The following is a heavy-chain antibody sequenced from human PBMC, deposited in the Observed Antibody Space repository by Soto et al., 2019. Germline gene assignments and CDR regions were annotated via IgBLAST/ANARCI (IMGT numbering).Heavy chain of an antibody. CDR3: ARGTPITIFGVGFGFFDY. CDR2: INHSGST. CDR1: GGSFSGYY. D-gene: IGHD3-3*01. J-gene: IGHJ4*02. V-gene: IGHV4-34*01. Sequence: QVQLQQWGAGLLKPSETLSLTCAVYGGSFSGYYWSWIRQPPGKGLEWIGEINHSGSTNYNPSLKSRVTISADTSMNLFSLKLSSVTAADTAVYYCARGTPITIFGVGFGFFDYWGQGTLVTVSS.